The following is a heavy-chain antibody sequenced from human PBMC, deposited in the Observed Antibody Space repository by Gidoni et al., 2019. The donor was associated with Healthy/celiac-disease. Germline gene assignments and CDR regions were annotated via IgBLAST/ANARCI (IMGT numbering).Heavy chain of an antibody. D-gene: IGHD2-2*01. CDR2: IGTAGDT. CDR1: GFTFCSYD. Sequence: EVQLVESGGGLVQPGGSLRLSCAASGFTFCSYDIHWVRQATGKGLEWGSAIGTAGDTYYPGSEKGRFNISRENAKNSLYLQMNSLRAGDTAVYYCARGSGYCSSTSCYYPRYWGQGTVVTVSS. V-gene: IGHV3-13*01. CDR3: ARGSGYCSSTSCYYPRY. J-gene: IGHJ4*02.